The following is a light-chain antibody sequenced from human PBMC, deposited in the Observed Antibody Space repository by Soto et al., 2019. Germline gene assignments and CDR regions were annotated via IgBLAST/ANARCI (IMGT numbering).Light chain of an antibody. Sequence: DIQMTQSPSSLSASVGDRVTITCRASQFINRYLNWYQQKPGKAPKFLIYAASDLQSGVPSRFSGSGSGTDFTLTISSLHPEDFASYSCQQTYSTPYTFGQGTKVEIK. CDR1: QFINRY. CDR3: QQTYSTPYT. CDR2: AAS. V-gene: IGKV1-39*01. J-gene: IGKJ2*01.